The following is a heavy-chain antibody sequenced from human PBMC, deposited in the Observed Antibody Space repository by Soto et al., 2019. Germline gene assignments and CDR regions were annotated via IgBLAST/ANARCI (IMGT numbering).Heavy chain of an antibody. CDR2: INPHTGDT. D-gene: IGHD1-7*01. J-gene: IGHJ5*01. V-gene: IGHV1-2*02. CDR3: ARGHQLRPGNIWFGS. Sequence: QVQLVQSGAEMKKPGASVKVSCKASGYPFTGYHLHWVRQAPGQGLEWMGWINPHTGDTGSAEKFQGRVTRTRDTSSSTAYMEVRRLRSDDTAVYYCARGHQLRPGNIWFGSWGQGTLVTVSS. CDR1: GYPFTGYH.